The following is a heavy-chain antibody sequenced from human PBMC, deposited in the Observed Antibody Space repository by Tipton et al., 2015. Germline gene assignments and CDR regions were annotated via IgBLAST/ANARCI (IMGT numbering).Heavy chain of an antibody. D-gene: IGHD5-18*01. CDR2: IYYSGSA. V-gene: IGHV4-31*03. J-gene: IGHJ3*02. Sequence: TLSLTCTVSGGSISSGGYYWSWIRQHPGKGLEWIGYIYYSGSAYYNPSLESRVTISVDTSKNQFSLKLSSVTAADTAVYYCARAMGGYSFGYAFDIWGQGTMVTVSS. CDR1: GGSISSGGYY. CDR3: ARAMGGYSFGYAFDI.